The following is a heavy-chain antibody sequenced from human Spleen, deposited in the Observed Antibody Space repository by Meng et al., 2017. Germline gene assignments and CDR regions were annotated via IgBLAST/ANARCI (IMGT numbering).Heavy chain of an antibody. CDR2: INSDGSST. CDR1: GFTFTSYA. J-gene: IGHJ4*02. Sequence: GESLKISCTASGFTFTSYAMNWVRQAPGKGLEWVSRINSDGSSTSYADSVKGRFTISRDNAKNTLYLQMNSLRAEDTAVYYCARLRGYYDYGDYWGQGTLVTVSS. D-gene: IGHD3-10*01. CDR3: ARLRGYYDYGDY. V-gene: IGHV3-74*01.